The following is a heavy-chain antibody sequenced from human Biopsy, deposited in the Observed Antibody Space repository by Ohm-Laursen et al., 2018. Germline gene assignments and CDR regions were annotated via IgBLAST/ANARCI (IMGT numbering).Heavy chain of an antibody. Sequence: GTLSLTCAVSGGSISSDYWSWIRQTPGKGLEWIGYIYYSGSTSYNPSLKSRVTISVDTSKNQFSLRLNSVTAADTAVYCCARATNSTGWPYYYFYGMDVWGQGTTVTVSS. J-gene: IGHJ6*02. CDR1: GGSISSDY. CDR3: ARATNSTGWPYYYFYGMDV. V-gene: IGHV4-59*01. CDR2: IYYSGST. D-gene: IGHD2/OR15-2a*01.